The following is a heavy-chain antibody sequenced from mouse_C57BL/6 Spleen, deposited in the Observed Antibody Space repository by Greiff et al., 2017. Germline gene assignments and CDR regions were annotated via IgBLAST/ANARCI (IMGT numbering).Heavy chain of an antibody. D-gene: IGHD1-1*01. Sequence: EVQLVESGGDLVKPGGSLKLSCAASGFTFSSYGMSWVRQTPDKRLEWVATISSGGSYTYYPDSVKGRFTISRDNAKNTLYLQMSSLQSEDTAMYYCARQQVITTVVAERYYFDYWGQGTTLTVSS. CDR2: ISSGGSYT. J-gene: IGHJ2*01. CDR1: GFTFSSYG. CDR3: ARQQVITTVVAERYYFDY. V-gene: IGHV5-6*01.